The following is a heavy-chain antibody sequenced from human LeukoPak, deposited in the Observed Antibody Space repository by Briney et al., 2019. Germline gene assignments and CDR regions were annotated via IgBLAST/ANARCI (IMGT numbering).Heavy chain of an antibody. CDR1: GGSISSGDYY. CDR3: ARTYDFWSGYSSHFDY. CDR2: IYYSGST. V-gene: IGHV4-30-4*08. J-gene: IGHJ4*02. Sequence: SQTLSLTCTVSGGSISSGDYYWSWIRQPPGKGLEWIGYIYYSGSTYYNPSLKSRVTISVDTSKNQFSLKLSSVTAADTAVYYCARTYDFWSGYSSHFDYWGQGTLVPSPQ. D-gene: IGHD3-3*01.